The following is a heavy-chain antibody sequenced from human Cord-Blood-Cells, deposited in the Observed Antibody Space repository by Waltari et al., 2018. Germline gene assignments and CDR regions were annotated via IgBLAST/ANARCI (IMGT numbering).Heavy chain of an antibody. CDR3: TRRAQGGNYDY. Sequence: EVQLVESGGGLVQPGGSLKLSCAASGFTFSGSALHWVRQASGKGLEWVGRIRSKANSYATAYAASVKGRFTISRDDSKNTAYLQMNSLKTEDTAVYYCTRRAQGGNYDYWGQGTLVTVSS. D-gene: IGHD4-4*01. CDR2: IRSKANSYAT. CDR1: GFTFSGSA. V-gene: IGHV3-73*02. J-gene: IGHJ4*02.